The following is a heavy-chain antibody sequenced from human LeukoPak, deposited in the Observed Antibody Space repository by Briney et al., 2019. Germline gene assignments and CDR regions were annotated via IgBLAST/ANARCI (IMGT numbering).Heavy chain of an antibody. Sequence: PGGSLRLSCAASGFTFNNYGMHWVRQAPGKGLEWVAVTSYDGSNTYYADSVKGRFTISRDNSNNTLYLQMNSLRGEDTAVYYCATSPRHCSGRTRLDFDYWGQGTLVTVSS. D-gene: IGHD2-15*01. V-gene: IGHV3-30*03. J-gene: IGHJ4*02. CDR1: GFTFNNYG. CDR2: TSYDGSNT. CDR3: ATSPRHCSGRTRLDFDY.